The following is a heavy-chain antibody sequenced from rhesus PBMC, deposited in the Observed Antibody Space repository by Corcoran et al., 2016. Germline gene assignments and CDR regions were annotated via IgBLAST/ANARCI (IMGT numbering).Heavy chain of an antibody. CDR1: GGSLSGSFY. CDR3: ARRGDYSADRFKDSLYS. J-gene: IGHJ5-2*02. V-gene: IGHV4S7*01. Sequence: QVQLQESGPGLVKPSEPLSLTCFVSGGSLSGSFYWTWIRSSPERGVVWIGDFNGTNGVTNYNPSLRSRVTVSKDTTNNRFAMKLTSMTAADTAAYFCARRGDYSADRFKDSLYSWGRGLLVTVSS. D-gene: IGHD3-16*01. CDR2: FNGTNGVT.